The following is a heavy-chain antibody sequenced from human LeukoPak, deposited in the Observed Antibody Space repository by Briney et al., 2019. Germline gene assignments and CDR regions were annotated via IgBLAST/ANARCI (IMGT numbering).Heavy chain of an antibody. J-gene: IGHJ3*01. CDR2: ISSSSSYI. V-gene: IGHV3-21*01. Sequence: GGSLRLSCAASGFTFSSYSMNWVRQAPGKGLEWVSSISSSSSYIYYADSVKGRFTISRDNAKNSLYLQMNRLRAEDTAVYYCASLGYCSGGSCYGRADAFDVWGQGTMVTVSS. CDR3: ASLGYCSGGSCYGRADAFDV. CDR1: GFTFSSYS. D-gene: IGHD2-15*01.